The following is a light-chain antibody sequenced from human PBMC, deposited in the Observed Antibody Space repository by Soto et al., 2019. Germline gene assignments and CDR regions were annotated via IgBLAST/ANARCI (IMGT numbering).Light chain of an antibody. J-gene: IGKJ2*01. CDR2: GAS. CDR1: QSVSSSY. V-gene: IGKV3-20*01. CDR3: KQYGSSPYT. Sequence: EIVLTQSPGTLSLSPGERATLSCRASQSVSSSYLAWYQQKPGQAPRLLIYGASSRATVIPDRFSGSGSGTDFTLTISRLEPEDFALYYCKQYGSSPYTFGQGTKLEIK.